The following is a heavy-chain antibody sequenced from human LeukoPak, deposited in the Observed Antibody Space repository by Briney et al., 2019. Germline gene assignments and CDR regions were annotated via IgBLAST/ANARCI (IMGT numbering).Heavy chain of an antibody. CDR3: ARDWGYYDSSGYYEYGGFFDY. CDR2: INPSGGSA. D-gene: IGHD3-22*01. Sequence: ASVKVSCKASGYTFTSYYMHWVRQAPGQGLEWMGIINPSGGSASYAQKFQGRVTMTRDMSTSTVYMELSSLRSEDTAVYYCARDWGYYDSSGYYEYGGFFDYWGQGTLVTVSS. J-gene: IGHJ4*02. CDR1: GYTFTSYY. V-gene: IGHV1-46*01.